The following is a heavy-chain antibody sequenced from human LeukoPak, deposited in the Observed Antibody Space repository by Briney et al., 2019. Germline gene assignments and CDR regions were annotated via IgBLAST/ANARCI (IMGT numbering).Heavy chain of an antibody. Sequence: GGSLRLSCAASGFTFSSYAMTWVRQAPGKGLEWVSGIRASGTSTYYADYVKGRFTISRDNSKNTLYLQVNSLRAEDTAIYYCAKDNNPDGSSGWPIDYWGQGTLVTVSS. CDR3: AKDNNPDGSSGWPIDY. J-gene: IGHJ4*02. D-gene: IGHD6-19*01. V-gene: IGHV3-23*01. CDR1: GFTFSSYA. CDR2: IRASGTST.